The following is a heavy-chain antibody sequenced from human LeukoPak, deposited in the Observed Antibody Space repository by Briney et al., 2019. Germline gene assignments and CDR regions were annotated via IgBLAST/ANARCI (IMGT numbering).Heavy chain of an antibody. J-gene: IGHJ3*02. Sequence: SETLSFTCTVSGGSISNSSYYWGWIRQPPGKGLEWIGSIYYSGSTYYNPSLKSRVTISVDTSKNQFSLKLSSVTAADTAVYYCARRKYYYGSGPIDIWGQGTMVTVSS. CDR1: GGSISNSSYY. CDR3: ARRKYYYGSGPIDI. D-gene: IGHD3-10*01. V-gene: IGHV4-39*01. CDR2: IYYSGST.